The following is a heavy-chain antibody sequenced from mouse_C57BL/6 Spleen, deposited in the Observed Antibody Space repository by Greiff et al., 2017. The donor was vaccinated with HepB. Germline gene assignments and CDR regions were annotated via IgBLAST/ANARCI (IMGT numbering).Heavy chain of an antibody. J-gene: IGHJ4*01. CDR3: ARKGEFYSNYEDAMDY. V-gene: IGHV1-81*01. CDR1: GYTFTSYG. Sequence: QVQLQQSGAELARPGALVKLSCKASGYTFTSYGISWVKQRTGQGLEWIGEIYPRSGNTYYNEKFKGKATLTADKSSSTAYMELRSLTSEDSAVYFCARKGEFYSNYEDAMDYWGQGTSVTVSS. CDR2: IYPRSGNT. D-gene: IGHD2-5*01.